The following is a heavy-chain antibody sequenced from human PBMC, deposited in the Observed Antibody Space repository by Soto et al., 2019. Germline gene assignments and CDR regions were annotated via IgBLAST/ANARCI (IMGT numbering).Heavy chain of an antibody. Sequence: GSGPTLVNPTQTLTLTCTFSGFSLSTSGVGVGWIRQPPGKALEWLALIYWDDDKRYSPSLKSRLTITKDTSKNQVVLTMTNMDPVDTATYYCAHQKEYCTNGVCYNGGFDYWGQGTLVTVSS. CDR1: GFSLSTSGVG. CDR2: IYWDDDK. CDR3: AHQKEYCTNGVCYNGGFDY. D-gene: IGHD2-8*01. J-gene: IGHJ4*02. V-gene: IGHV2-5*02.